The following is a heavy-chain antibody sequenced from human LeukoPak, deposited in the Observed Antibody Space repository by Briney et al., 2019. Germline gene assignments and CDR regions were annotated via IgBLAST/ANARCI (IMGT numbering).Heavy chain of an antibody. V-gene: IGHV3-15*01. J-gene: IGHJ4*02. CDR3: AYQGSWEDCFDY. D-gene: IGHD1-26*01. CDR1: GFTFSDAG. CDR2: IKSKTDGGTK. Sequence: GGSLRLSCAASGFTFSDAGINWVRQAPGKGLEWVGRIKSKTDGGTKDHAAPVKGRFNISRDDQENTLYLQMTSLKNDATALYYCAYQGSWEDCFDYWGQGTLVTVSS.